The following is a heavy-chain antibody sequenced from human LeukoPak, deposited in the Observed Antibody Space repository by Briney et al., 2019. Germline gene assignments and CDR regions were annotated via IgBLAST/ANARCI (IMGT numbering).Heavy chain of an antibody. CDR2: IYYSGST. D-gene: IGHD6-19*01. CDR1: DGSISSYY. Sequence: KPSETLSLTCTVSDGSISSYYWSWIRQPPGKGLEWIGYIYYSGSTNYNPSLQSRVTISVDTSKNQFSLKLSSVTAADTAVYYCARATYSSGWGTSDYWGQGTLVTVSS. CDR3: ARATYSSGWGTSDY. J-gene: IGHJ4*02. V-gene: IGHV4-59*01.